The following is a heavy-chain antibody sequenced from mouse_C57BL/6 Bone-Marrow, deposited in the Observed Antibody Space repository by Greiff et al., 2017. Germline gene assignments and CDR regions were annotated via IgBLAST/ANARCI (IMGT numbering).Heavy chain of an antibody. CDR3: ARWLLRHYFDY. Sequence: QVQLQQPGAELVKPGASVKLSCKASGYTFTSYWMHWVKQRPGQGLEWIGMIHPNSGSTNYNEKFKSKATLTVDKSSSTAYMQLSSLTSEDSAVYYCARWLLRHYFDYWGQGTTLTVSS. CDR2: IHPNSGST. D-gene: IGHD2-3*01. V-gene: IGHV1-64*01. J-gene: IGHJ2*01. CDR1: GYTFTSYW.